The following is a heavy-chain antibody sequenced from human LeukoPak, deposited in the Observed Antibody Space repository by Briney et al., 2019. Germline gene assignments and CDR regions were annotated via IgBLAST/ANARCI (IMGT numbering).Heavy chain of an antibody. CDR1: GGSINSYY. V-gene: IGHV4-59*01. CDR3: ARDPYGGYGSLDY. Sequence: SETLSLTCTVSGGSINSYYWYWIRQPPGKGLEWIGYIYYSGGTNYNPSLKSRVAISIDTSKNQFSLKLSSVTAADTAVYYCARDPYGGYGSLDYWGQGTLVTVSS. J-gene: IGHJ4*02. D-gene: IGHD5-12*01. CDR2: IYYSGGT.